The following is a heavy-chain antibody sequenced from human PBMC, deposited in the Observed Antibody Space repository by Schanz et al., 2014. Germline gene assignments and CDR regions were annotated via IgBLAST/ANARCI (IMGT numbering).Heavy chain of an antibody. CDR1: GFTFSSYG. J-gene: IGHJ4*02. D-gene: IGHD3-10*01. CDR3: ARANYRRKINFDY. Sequence: VQLLESGGGVVQPGRSLRLSCAASGFTFSSYGMHWVRQAPGKGLEWVAVISYDGSNKYYADSVRGRFTISRDRFQNTLYLRMSSLRAEDTAVYYCARANYRRKINFDYWGRGTLXTVSS. V-gene: IGHV3-30*19. CDR2: ISYDGSNK.